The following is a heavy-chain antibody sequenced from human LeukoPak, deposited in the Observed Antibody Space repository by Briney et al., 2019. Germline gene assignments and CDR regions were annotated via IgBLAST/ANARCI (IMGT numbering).Heavy chain of an antibody. Sequence: GGSLRLSCTSSGFTFSSYWMTWVRQAPGKGLEWVANIKQDGSEKYYVDSVKGRFTISRDYAKNSLYLQMNSLRAEDTAVYYCAREYSGYDYTYFDYRGQGTLVTVSS. D-gene: IGHD5-12*01. CDR3: AREYSGYDYTYFDY. CDR2: IKQDGSEK. V-gene: IGHV3-7*01. CDR1: GFTFSSYW. J-gene: IGHJ4*02.